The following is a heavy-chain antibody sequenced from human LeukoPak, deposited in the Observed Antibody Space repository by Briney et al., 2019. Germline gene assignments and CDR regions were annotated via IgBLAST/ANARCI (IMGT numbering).Heavy chain of an antibody. CDR3: AVTAPAWPIYYFDF. Sequence: GASVKVSCKASGYTFTSYDISWVRQATGQGLEWMGWMNPNSGNTGYAQKFQGRVTMTRDTSISTAYMELSSLRSEDTAVYYCAVTAPAWPIYYFDFWGQGTLVTVSS. D-gene: IGHD5-18*01. V-gene: IGHV1-8*01. CDR2: MNPNSGNT. J-gene: IGHJ4*02. CDR1: GYTFTSYD.